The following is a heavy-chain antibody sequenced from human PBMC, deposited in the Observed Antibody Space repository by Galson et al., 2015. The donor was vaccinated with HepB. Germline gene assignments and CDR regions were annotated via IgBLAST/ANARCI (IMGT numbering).Heavy chain of an antibody. J-gene: IGHJ5*02. CDR3: ARVPQRARVYGLEMPRVVWFDP. Sequence: SVKVSCKASGYTFTTYPMNWVRQAPGKGPEWMGWINTNTGNPTYAQGFRGRFVFSLDTSVSTAYLQIRSLKAEDTAVYYCARVPQRARVYGLEMPRVVWFDPWGQGTLVTVSS. V-gene: IGHV7-4-1*02. CDR2: INTNTGNP. CDR1: GYTFTTYP. D-gene: IGHD2-8*01.